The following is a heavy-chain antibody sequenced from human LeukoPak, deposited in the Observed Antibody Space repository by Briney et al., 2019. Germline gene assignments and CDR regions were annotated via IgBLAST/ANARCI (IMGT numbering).Heavy chain of an antibody. J-gene: IGHJ5*02. CDR1: GYSFTSFA. CDR3: AGWYDSNGYA. Sequence: ASVKVSCKASGYSFTSFAISWVRQAPGQGLEWMGWINPYNGETNYAQKLQGRVTMTTDTSTSTAYMELRSLRSDDTAVYYCAGWYDSNGYAWGQGTLVTVSS. CDR2: INPYNGET. D-gene: IGHD3-22*01. V-gene: IGHV1-18*01.